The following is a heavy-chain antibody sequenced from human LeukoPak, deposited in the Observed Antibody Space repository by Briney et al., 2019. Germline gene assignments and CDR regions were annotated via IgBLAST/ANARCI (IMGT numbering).Heavy chain of an antibody. J-gene: IGHJ4*02. D-gene: IGHD2-2*01. Sequence: ASVKVSCKASGYTFTSYAMHWVRQAPGQRLEWMGWINAGNGNTKYSQKFQGRVTITRDTSASTAYMELSSLRSEDTAVYYCARDTSIVVVPAAPDYWGQGTLVTVSS. V-gene: IGHV1-3*01. CDR2: INAGNGNT. CDR1: GYTFTSYA. CDR3: ARDTSIVVVPAAPDY.